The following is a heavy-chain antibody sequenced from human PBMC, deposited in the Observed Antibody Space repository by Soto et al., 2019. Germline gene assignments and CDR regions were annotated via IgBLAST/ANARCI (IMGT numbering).Heavy chain of an antibody. CDR2: IWYDGSNK. CDR3: ARWGDGKRSDY. D-gene: IGHD3-16*01. J-gene: IGHJ4*02. V-gene: IGHV3-33*01. CDR1: GFTFSSHG. Sequence: QVQLVESGGGVVQPGRSLTLSCAASGFTFSSHGMHWVRQAPGKGLGWVAVIWYDGSNKYYADSVKGRFVISRDNSKNTLYLEMNSLSAEDTAVYYCARWGDGKRSDYWGQGTLVTVSS.